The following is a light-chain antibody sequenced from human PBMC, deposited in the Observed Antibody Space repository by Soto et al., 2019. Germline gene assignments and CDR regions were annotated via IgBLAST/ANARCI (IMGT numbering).Light chain of an antibody. Sequence: QSVLTQPPSASGTPGQRVAISCSGGRSNIGSNYVYWYQQLPGTAPKLLIYRSNQRPSGVPDRFSGSRSGTSASLAISGLRSEDEADYYCAAWDDSLSGVVFGGGTKLTVL. J-gene: IGLJ2*01. CDR1: RSNIGSNY. CDR2: RSN. CDR3: AAWDDSLSGVV. V-gene: IGLV1-47*01.